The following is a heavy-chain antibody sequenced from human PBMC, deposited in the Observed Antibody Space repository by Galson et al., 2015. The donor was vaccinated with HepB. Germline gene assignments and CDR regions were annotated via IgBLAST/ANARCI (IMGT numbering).Heavy chain of an antibody. Sequence: SLRLSCAASGFTFSSYAMHWVRQAPGKGLEWVAVISYDGSNKYYADSVKGRFTISRDNSKNTLYLQMNSLRAEDTAVYYCARDMGKAWLTYYYYGMDVWGQGTTVTVSS. CDR1: GFTFSSYA. CDR3: ARDMGKAWLTYYYYGMDV. V-gene: IGHV3-30*04. CDR2: ISYDGSNK. J-gene: IGHJ6*02. D-gene: IGHD4/OR15-4a*01.